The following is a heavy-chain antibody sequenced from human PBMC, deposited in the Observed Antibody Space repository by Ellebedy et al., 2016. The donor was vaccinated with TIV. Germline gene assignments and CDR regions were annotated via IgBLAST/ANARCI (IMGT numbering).Heavy chain of an antibody. V-gene: IGHV3-21*01. J-gene: IGHJ5*02. D-gene: IGHD2-15*01. Sequence: GGSLRLXCAASGFTLSTYTMNWVRQTPAKGLEWVSSISATYDYTYYADSVRGRFTISRDNAKNSMYLQMNSLRVDDTAVYCCARNSGGSGPNWFGPWGQGTLVSVSS. CDR3: ARNSGGSGPNWFGP. CDR1: GFTLSTYT. CDR2: ISATYDYT.